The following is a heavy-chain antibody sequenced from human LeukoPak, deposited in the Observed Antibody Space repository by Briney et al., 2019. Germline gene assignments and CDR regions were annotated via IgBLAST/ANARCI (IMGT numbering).Heavy chain of an antibody. CDR2: ISYDGSNN. Sequence: GGSLRLSCAASGFTFSSYGMHWVRQAPGKGLEWVAVISYDGSNNYYADSVKGRFTISRDNSKNTLYLQMNSLRAEDTAVYYCAKDADWGQGTMVTVSS. CDR1: GFTFSSYG. V-gene: IGHV3-30*18. CDR3: AKDAD. J-gene: IGHJ3*01.